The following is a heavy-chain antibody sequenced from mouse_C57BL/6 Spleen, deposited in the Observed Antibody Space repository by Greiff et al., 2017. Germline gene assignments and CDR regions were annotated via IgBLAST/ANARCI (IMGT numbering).Heavy chain of an antibody. CDR1: GYAFTNYL. CDR2: INPGSGGT. Sequence: VQLQQSGAELVRPGTSVKVSCKASGYAFTNYLIEWVKQRPGQGLEWIGVINPGSGGTNYNEKFKGKATLTADKSSSTAYMQLSSLTSEDSAVYFCASYYGSSYRGYFDYWGQGTTLTVSS. V-gene: IGHV1-54*01. J-gene: IGHJ2*01. D-gene: IGHD1-1*01. CDR3: ASYYGSSYRGYFDY.